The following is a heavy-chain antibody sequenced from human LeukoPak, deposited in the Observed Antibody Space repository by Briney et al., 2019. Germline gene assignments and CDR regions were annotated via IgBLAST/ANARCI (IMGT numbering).Heavy chain of an antibody. CDR2: INSDGSST. CDR3: AKDLSTSWYYFDY. J-gene: IGHJ4*02. CDR1: GFTFSSYW. Sequence: GGSLRLSCAASGFTFSSYWMHWVRQAPGKGLVWVSRINSDGSSTSYADSVEGRFTISRDNAKNTLYLQMNSLRAEDTAVYYCAKDLSTSWYYFDYWGQGTLVTVSS. V-gene: IGHV3-74*01. D-gene: IGHD6-13*01.